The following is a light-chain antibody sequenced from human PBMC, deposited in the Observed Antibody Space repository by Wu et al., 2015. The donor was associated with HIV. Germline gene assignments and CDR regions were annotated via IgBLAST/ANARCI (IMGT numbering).Light chain of an antibody. Sequence: AIQLTQSPSSLSASIGDRVTITCRASQDITTYLAWYQQTPGKAPKVLIYDASTLHSGVPSRFSGSGSGTDFTLTISGLQREDFATYYCQQLNSXPLTFGQGTRLEIK. CDR2: DAS. CDR3: QQLNSXPLT. J-gene: IGKJ5*01. CDR1: QDITTY. V-gene: IGKV1-13*02.